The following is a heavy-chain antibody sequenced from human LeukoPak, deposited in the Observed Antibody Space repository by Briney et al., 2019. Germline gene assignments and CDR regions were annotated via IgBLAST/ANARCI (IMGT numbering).Heavy chain of an antibody. CDR3: ARNVAGYCSGGSCKYYYYYYMDV. CDR2: INSDGSST. V-gene: IGHV3-74*01. Sequence: PGGSLRLSCAASGFTFSSYWMHWVRHAPGKGLVWVSRINSDGSSTSYADSVKGRFTISRDNAKNTLYLQMNSLRAEDTAVYYCARNVAGYCSGGSCKYYYYYYMDVWGKGTTVTVSS. D-gene: IGHD2-15*01. J-gene: IGHJ6*03. CDR1: GFTFSSYW.